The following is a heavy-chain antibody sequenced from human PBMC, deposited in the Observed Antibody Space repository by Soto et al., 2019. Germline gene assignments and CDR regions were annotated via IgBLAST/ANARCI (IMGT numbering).Heavy chain of an antibody. Sequence: PSETLSLTCTVSGGSISSSSYYWGWIRQPPGKGLEWIGSIYYSGSTYYNPSLKSRVTISVDTSKNQFSLKLSSVTAADTAVYYCARLGSWQKGSFLNFDYWGQGTLVTVSS. V-gene: IGHV4-39*01. CDR3: ARLGSWQKGSFLNFDY. D-gene: IGHD6-13*01. CDR1: GGSISSSSYY. J-gene: IGHJ4*02. CDR2: IYYSGST.